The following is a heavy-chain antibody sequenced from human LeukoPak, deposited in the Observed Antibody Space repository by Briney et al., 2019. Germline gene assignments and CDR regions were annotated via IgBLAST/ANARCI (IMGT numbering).Heavy chain of an antibody. Sequence: GGSLRLSCAASGFTFSSYAMSWVRQAPGKGLEWVSAISGSGGSTYYADSVKGRFTISRDNSKNTLYLQMNSLGAEDTAVYYCARGRDDSSSWFDYWGQGTLVTVSS. CDR2: ISGSGGST. J-gene: IGHJ4*02. CDR1: GFTFSSYA. CDR3: ARGRDDSSSWFDY. D-gene: IGHD6-13*01. V-gene: IGHV3-23*01.